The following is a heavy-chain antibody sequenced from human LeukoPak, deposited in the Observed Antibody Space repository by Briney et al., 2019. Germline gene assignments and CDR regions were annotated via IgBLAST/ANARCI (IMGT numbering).Heavy chain of an antibody. D-gene: IGHD2-2*01. Sequence: PGGSLRLSCAASGFTFSSYSMNWVRQAPGKGLEWVSSISSSSSYIYYADSVKGRFTISRDNAKNSLYLQMNSLRAEDTAVYYCARDFVVVPAAMFDYWGQGTLVTVSS. CDR2: ISSSSSYI. V-gene: IGHV3-21*01. CDR1: GFTFSSYS. CDR3: ARDFVVVPAAMFDY. J-gene: IGHJ4*02.